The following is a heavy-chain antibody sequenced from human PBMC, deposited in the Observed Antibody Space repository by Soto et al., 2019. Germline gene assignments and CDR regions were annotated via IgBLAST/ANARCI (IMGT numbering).Heavy chain of an antibody. CDR1: GYTFTSYN. CDR3: ARAAGRFGELFGFDP. J-gene: IGHJ5*02. Sequence: QVQLVQSGAEVKKPGASVKVSCKASGYTFTSYNIHWVRQAPGQGLEWVGMINPRGFFTTYAQKFRGRVTMTGDTSTSVVYMELTNLRSEDTAMYYCARAAGRFGELFGFDPWGQGTQVSVSS. V-gene: IGHV1-46*01. CDR2: INPRGFFT. D-gene: IGHD3-10*01.